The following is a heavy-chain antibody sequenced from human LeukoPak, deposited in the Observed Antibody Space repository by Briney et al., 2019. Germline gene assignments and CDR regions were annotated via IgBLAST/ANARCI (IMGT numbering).Heavy chain of an antibody. CDR1: DGSVSGYY. V-gene: IGHV4-59*02. CDR3: ARILTSVDWAHYHGMDV. Sequence: SETLSLTCTVSDGSVSGYYWTWIRQPAGRGLEWIGYIYYNGNINYNPSLKSRLTMSVDTSKNQFSLRLSSVTAADTAVYYCARILTSVDWAHYHGMDVWGQGATVIVSS. CDR2: IYYNGNI. D-gene: IGHD3-9*01. J-gene: IGHJ6*02.